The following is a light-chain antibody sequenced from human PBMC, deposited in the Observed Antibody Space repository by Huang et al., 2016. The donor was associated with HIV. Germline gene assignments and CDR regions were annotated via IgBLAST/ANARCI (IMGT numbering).Light chain of an antibody. CDR2: VTS. CDR3: QQYGATSYT. V-gene: IGKV3-20*01. J-gene: IGKJ2*01. Sequence: EIVLTQSPGIQSLSPGERATLSCRASQSVYKRYLAWYQQKPGQAPRLLSYVTSIRATGSPDRFSGRGSGTDFTLTISRLEPEDFALYYCQQYGATSYTFGQGTKLEL. CDR1: QSVYKRY.